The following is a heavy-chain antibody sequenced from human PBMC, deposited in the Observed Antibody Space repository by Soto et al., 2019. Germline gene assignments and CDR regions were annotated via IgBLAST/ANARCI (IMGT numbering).Heavy chain of an antibody. V-gene: IGHV1-69*01. CDR1: GGTFSSYA. D-gene: IGHD3-22*01. J-gene: IGHJ4*02. CDR3: ARDRQDRYYYDSSGYYYNFDY. CDR2: IIPIFGTA. Sequence: QVQLVQSGAEVKKPGSSVKVSCKASGGTFSSYAISWVRQAPGQGLEWMGGIIPIFGTANYAQKFQGRVTITADESTSTAYMELSSLRSEDTAVYYCARDRQDRYYYDSSGYYYNFDYWGQGTLVTVSS.